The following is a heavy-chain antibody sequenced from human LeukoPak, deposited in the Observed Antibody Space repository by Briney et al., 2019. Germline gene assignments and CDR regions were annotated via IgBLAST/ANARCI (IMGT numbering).Heavy chain of an antibody. CDR2: INPNSGGT. V-gene: IGHV1-2*04. CDR1: GYTFTGYY. D-gene: IGHD6-6*01. CDR3: ARGRYSSSINSMDV. Sequence: ASVKVSCKASGYTFTGYYMHWVRQAPGQGLEWMGWINPNSGGTNYAQKFQGWVTMTRDTSISTAYMELSSLRSEDTAVYYCARGRYSSSINSMDVWGQGTTVTVSS. J-gene: IGHJ6*02.